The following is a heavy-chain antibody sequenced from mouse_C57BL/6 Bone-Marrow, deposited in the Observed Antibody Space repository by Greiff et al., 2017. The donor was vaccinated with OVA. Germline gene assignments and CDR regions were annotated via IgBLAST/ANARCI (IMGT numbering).Heavy chain of an antibody. CDR1: GYTFTSYG. Sequence: QVQLKESGAELARPGASVKLSCKASGYTFTSYGISWVKQRTGQGLEWIGEIYPRSGNTYYNEKFKGKATLTADKSSSTAYMELRSLTSEDSAVYFCARSYHYYGSSCWYFDVWGTGTTVTVSS. D-gene: IGHD1-1*01. J-gene: IGHJ1*03. V-gene: IGHV1-81*01. CDR3: ARSYHYYGSSCWYFDV. CDR2: IYPRSGNT.